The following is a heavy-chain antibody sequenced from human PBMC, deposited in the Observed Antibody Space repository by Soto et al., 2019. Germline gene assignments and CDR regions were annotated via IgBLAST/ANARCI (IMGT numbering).Heavy chain of an antibody. D-gene: IGHD3-22*01. J-gene: IGHJ4*02. CDR3: ARGLRYYDSRVLGY. Sequence: ASVKVSCKASGYTFTSYDINWVRQATGQGLEWKGWMNPNSDNTGYAQKFQGRVTMTRNTSISTAYMELSSLRSEDTAVYYCARGLRYYDSRVLGYWGQGTLVTVSS. V-gene: IGHV1-8*01. CDR1: GYTFTSYD. CDR2: MNPNSDNT.